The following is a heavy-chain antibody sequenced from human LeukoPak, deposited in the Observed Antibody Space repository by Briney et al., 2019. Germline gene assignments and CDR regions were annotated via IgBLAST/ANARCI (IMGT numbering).Heavy chain of an antibody. D-gene: IGHD4-11*01. J-gene: IGHJ5*02. CDR2: IIPIFGTA. CDR1: GGTFSSYA. V-gene: IGHV1-69*06. Sequence: SVKVSCKASGGTFSSYAISWVRQAPGQGLEWMGGIIPIFGTANYAQKFQGRVTITADKSTSTAYMELSSLRSEDTAVYYCARGLLSFMRSDYSNYWDNWFDPWGQGTLVTVSS. CDR3: ARGLLSFMRSDYSNYWDNWFDP.